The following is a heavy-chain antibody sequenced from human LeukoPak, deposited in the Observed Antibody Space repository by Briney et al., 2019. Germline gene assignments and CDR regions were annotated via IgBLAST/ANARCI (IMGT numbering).Heavy chain of an antibody. Sequence: GASVKVSCKASGGTFSSYAISCVRQAPGQGLEWMGGIIPIFGTANYAQKFQGRVTITTDESTSTAYMELSSLRSEDTAVYYCARNDILTGYSPRTDYYYYMDVWGKGTTVTVSS. V-gene: IGHV1-69*05. D-gene: IGHD3-9*01. CDR3: ARNDILTGYSPRTDYYYYMDV. J-gene: IGHJ6*03. CDR2: IIPIFGTA. CDR1: GGTFSSYA.